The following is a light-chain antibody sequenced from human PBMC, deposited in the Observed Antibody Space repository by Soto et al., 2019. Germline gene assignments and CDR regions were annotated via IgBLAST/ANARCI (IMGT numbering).Light chain of an antibody. CDR2: KAS. Sequence: DFQMTQSPSTLSASVGDRVTITCRASQSIHSWLAWYQQKPGRTPKLLIYKASTLESGVPSRFSGSGSGTDFTLTISSMQPDDFATYYGQQYNSHPYTFGPGTKLEIK. V-gene: IGKV1-5*03. CDR1: QSIHSW. J-gene: IGKJ2*01. CDR3: QQYNSHPYT.